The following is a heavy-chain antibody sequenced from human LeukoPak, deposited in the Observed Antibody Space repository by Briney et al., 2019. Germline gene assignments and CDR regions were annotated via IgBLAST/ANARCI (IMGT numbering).Heavy chain of an antibody. J-gene: IGHJ4*02. D-gene: IGHD3-3*01. Sequence: SETLSLTCAVYGESFSGYYWSWIRQPPGKGLEWIGEINHSGSTNYNPSLKSRVTISVDTSKNQFSLKLSSVTAADTAVYYCARRVDFWSGYSLAKGPYDYWGQGTLVTVSS. CDR2: INHSGST. V-gene: IGHV4-34*01. CDR3: ARRVDFWSGYSLAKGPYDY. CDR1: GESFSGYY.